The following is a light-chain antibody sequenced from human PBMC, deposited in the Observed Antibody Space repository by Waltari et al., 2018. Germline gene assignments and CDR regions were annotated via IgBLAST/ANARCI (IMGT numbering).Light chain of an antibody. CDR2: DAS. J-gene: IGKJ4*01. CDR3: QQRSIWPPLT. CDR1: QSVGSY. V-gene: IGKV3-11*01. Sequence: EIVLTQSPATLSLSPGERATLSCRASQSVGSYLAWYQQRPGHAPRLLIYDASNRATGIPARFSGSGSGTDFTLTINSLEPEDFAVYYCQQRSIWPPLTFGGGTKVEIK.